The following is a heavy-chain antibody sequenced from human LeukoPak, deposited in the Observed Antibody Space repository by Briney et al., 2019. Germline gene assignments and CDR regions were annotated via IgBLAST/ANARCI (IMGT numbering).Heavy chain of an antibody. CDR2: MNPNSGNT. V-gene: IGHV1-8*01. Sequence: GASVKVSCKASGYTFTSYDINWVRQATGQGLEWMGWMNPNSGNTGYAQKFQGRVTMTRNTSISTAYMELSSLRSEDTAVYYCARAPPNWNYYYGMDVWGQGTTVTVSS. D-gene: IGHD1-20*01. CDR1: GYTFTSYD. CDR3: ARAPPNWNYYYGMDV. J-gene: IGHJ6*02.